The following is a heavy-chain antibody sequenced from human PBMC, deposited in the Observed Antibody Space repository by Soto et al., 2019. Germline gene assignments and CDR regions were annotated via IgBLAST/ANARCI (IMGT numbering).Heavy chain of an antibody. Sequence: GGSLRLSCAASGFTFSTYWMHWVRQAPGRGLVWVSRINSDGSTTTYADSAKGRFTVSKEMSKNTAFLQMNALRHEDTAVYFCARDSGWPILNFDNWGQGTPVTVSS. D-gene: IGHD3-10*01. CDR1: GFTFSTYW. J-gene: IGHJ4*02. CDR3: ARDSGWPILNFDN. V-gene: IGHV3-74*01. CDR2: INSDGSTT.